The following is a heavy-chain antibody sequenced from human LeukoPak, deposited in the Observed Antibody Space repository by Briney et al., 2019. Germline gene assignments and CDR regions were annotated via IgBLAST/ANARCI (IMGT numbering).Heavy chain of an antibody. CDR1: GFTFSSYS. J-gene: IGHJ4*02. CDR3: ARRGDSSGYLFDY. V-gene: IGHV3-21*01. Sequence: PGGSLRLSCAASGFTFSSYSMNWVRQAPGEGLEWVSSISSSSSYIYYADSVKGRFTISRDNAKNSLYLQMNSLRAEDTAVYYCARRGDSSGYLFDYWGQGTLVTVSS. D-gene: IGHD3-22*01. CDR2: ISSSSSYI.